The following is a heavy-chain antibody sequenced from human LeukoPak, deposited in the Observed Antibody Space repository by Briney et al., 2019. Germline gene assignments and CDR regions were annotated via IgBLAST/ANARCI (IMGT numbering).Heavy chain of an antibody. V-gene: IGHV3-21*01. J-gene: IGHJ4*02. CDR1: GFTFSSYS. CDR3: VRDPDSRGTEPPFFDY. Sequence: GGSLRLSCAASGFTFSSYSMNWVRQVPGKSLEWVSSISRSGSYIHYAPSLRGRITISRDNAKRSVYLQMRSLRADDTAVYYCVRDPDSRGTEPPFFDYWGQGTLVTVSS. D-gene: IGHD3-22*01. CDR2: ISRSGSYI.